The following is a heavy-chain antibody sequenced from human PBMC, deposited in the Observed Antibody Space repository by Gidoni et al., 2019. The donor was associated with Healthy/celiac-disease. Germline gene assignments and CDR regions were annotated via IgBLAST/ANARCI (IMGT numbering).Heavy chain of an antibody. V-gene: IGHV3-30*01. D-gene: IGHD3-10*02. CDR2: ISYDGSKK. CDR3: ASPRMLDY. CDR1: GFTFSSYA. Sequence: VDLRESGGGVVQPGRSLRLSCAASGFTFSSYAMHWVRQAPGKGLEWVAVISYDGSKKYYADSVKGRFTISRDNSKNTLYLQMNSLRAEDTAVYYCASPRMLDYWGQGTLVTVSS. J-gene: IGHJ4*02.